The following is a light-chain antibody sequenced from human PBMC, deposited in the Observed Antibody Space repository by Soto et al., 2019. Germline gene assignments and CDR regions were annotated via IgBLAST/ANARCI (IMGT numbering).Light chain of an antibody. J-gene: IGKJ4*01. V-gene: IGKV3-11*01. CDR2: DAS. CDR1: QSVSSY. CDR3: QQRSSWLT. Sequence: DIVLSQSPATLCLSPGERATLSFRASQSVSSYLAWYQQKPGQAPRLLIYDASNRAAGIPARFSGSGSGTDFTLTISSLEPEDFAVYFCQQRSSWLTFGGGTKVDIK.